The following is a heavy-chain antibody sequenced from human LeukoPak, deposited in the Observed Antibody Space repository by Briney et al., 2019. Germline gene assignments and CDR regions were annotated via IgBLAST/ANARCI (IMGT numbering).Heavy chain of an antibody. D-gene: IGHD6-19*01. Sequence: GRSLRLSCAASGFTFSSYAMHWVRQAPGKGLEWVAVISYDGDNKYYADSVKGRFTISRDNSKNTLYLQMNSLRAEDTVVYYCAAAEYSSGWWTYYFDYWGQGTLVTVSS. CDR2: ISYDGDNK. CDR1: GFTFSSYA. J-gene: IGHJ4*02. CDR3: AAAEYSSGWWTYYFDY. V-gene: IGHV3-30*04.